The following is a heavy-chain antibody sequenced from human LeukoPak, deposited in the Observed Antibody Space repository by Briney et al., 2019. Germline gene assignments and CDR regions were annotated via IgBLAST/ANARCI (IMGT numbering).Heavy chain of an antibody. V-gene: IGHV3-30-3*01. J-gene: IGHJ4*02. CDR3: AGGDYGTYY. D-gene: IGHD2-21*02. Sequence: GGSLRLSCAASGFTFSSYAMHWVRQAPGKGLEWVAVISYDGSNKYYADSVKGRFTISRDNSKNTLYLQMNSLRAEDTAVYYCAGGDYGTYYWGQGTLVTVSS. CDR1: GFTFSSYA. CDR2: ISYDGSNK.